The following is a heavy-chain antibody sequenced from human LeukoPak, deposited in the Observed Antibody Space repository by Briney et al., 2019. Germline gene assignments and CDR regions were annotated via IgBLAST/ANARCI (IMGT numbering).Heavy chain of an antibody. D-gene: IGHD3-22*01. Sequence: GASVKVSCKASGYTFTGYNIHWVRQAPGQGLGWMGWINPNSGGTNYAQKFQDRVTMTRDTSISTAYMQLSRLRSDDTAVYYCATNYYDSSGLYFDAFHIWGQGTMVTVSS. J-gene: IGHJ3*02. CDR1: GYTFTGYN. CDR2: INPNSGGT. V-gene: IGHV1-2*02. CDR3: ATNYYDSSGLYFDAFHI.